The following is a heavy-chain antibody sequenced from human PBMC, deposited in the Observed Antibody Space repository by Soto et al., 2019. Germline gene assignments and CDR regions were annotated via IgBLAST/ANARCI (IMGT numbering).Heavy chain of an antibody. CDR2: ISSNSAYI. CDR3: TRDASRDSSARGWFDP. Sequence: GGSLRLSCAASGFTFRSFTMNWVSQAPGKGLEWVSTISSNSAYIYYTDALRGRFTISRDNAKNSLHLQMNSLRAEDAAVYYCTRDASRDSSARGWFDPWGPGTLVTVSS. V-gene: IGHV3-21*01. CDR1: GFTFRSFT. J-gene: IGHJ5*02. D-gene: IGHD6-13*01.